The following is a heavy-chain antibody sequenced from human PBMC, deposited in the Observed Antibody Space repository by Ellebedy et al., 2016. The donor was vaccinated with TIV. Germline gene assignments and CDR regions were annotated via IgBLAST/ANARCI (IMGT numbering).Heavy chain of an antibody. J-gene: IGHJ5*02. V-gene: IGHV3-11*01. D-gene: IGHD4-11*01. CDR2: IRSAGATI. Sequence: GESLKISCAASGFTFRDYYMSWIRQAPGKGLEWVSFIRSAGATIKYADSVKGRFTISRDNAKNSLYLQMNSLRAEDTAVYFCAREMYSNPDPWGQGNLVTVSS. CDR1: GFTFRDYY. CDR3: AREMYSNPDP.